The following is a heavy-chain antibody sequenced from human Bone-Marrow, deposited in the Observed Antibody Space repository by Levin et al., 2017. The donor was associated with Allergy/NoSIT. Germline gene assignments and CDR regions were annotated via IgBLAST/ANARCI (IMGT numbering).Heavy chain of an antibody. Sequence: PGGSLRLSCAASGFTFSRYGMSWVRQAPGKGLEWVSVISNSGDSTQYADSVKGRFTISRDNSKNTLYLQMNSLRAEDTAVYYCAAHNYCSGVTCYYFDYWGRGTLVTVSS. J-gene: IGHJ4*02. CDR1: GFTFSRYG. V-gene: IGHV3-23*01. CDR3: AAHNYCSGVTCYYFDY. CDR2: ISNSGDST. D-gene: IGHD2-15*01.